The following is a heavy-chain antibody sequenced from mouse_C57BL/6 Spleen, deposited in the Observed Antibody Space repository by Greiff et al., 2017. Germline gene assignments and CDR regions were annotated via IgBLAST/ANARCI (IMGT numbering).Heavy chain of an antibody. D-gene: IGHD1-3*01. J-gene: IGHJ4*01. CDR2: FNPSSGYT. V-gene: IGHV1-7*01. CDR3: ARRQLNYAMDN. Sequence: QVQLQQSGAELAKPGASVQLSCKASGYTFTSYWMHWVKQRPGQGLEWIGYFNPSSGYTKFNQKFKDKATLTADKSSSTAYMQLSSLTYEDSAVYYCARRQLNYAMDNWGQGTSVTVSS. CDR1: GYTFTSYW.